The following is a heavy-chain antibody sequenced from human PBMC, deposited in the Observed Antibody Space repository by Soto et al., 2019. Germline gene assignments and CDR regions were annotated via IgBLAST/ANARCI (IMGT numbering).Heavy chain of an antibody. Sequence: GGSLRLSCAASGFTFSDYYMSWIRQAPGKGLEWVSYISSSGSTIYYADSVKGRFTISRDNAKNSLYLQMNSLRAEDTAVYYCASPLIAARTQIDYWGQGTLVTVSS. J-gene: IGHJ4*02. CDR1: GFTFSDYY. CDR3: ASPLIAARTQIDY. D-gene: IGHD6-6*01. V-gene: IGHV3-11*01. CDR2: ISSSGSTI.